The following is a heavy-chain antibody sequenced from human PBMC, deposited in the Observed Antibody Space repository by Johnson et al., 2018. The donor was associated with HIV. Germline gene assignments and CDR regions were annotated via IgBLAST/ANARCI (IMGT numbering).Heavy chain of an antibody. V-gene: IGHV3-53*01. CDR1: GFTVSSNY. CDR3: ARVTKYYFDSSVDAFDI. CDR2: IYSGGST. J-gene: IGHJ3*02. Sequence: EVQLVESGGGLIQPGGSLRLSCAASGFTVSSNYMSWVRQAPGKGLEWVSVIYSGGSTYYADSVKGRFTISRDNAKNSLYLQMNSLRAEDTAVYFCARVTKYYFDSSVDAFDIWGQGTVVTVSS. D-gene: IGHD3-22*01.